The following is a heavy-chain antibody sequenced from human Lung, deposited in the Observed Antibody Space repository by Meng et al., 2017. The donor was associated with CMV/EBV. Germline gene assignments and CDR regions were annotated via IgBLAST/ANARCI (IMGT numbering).Heavy chain of an antibody. V-gene: IGHV3-21*01. CDR1: GFTFSNYS. CDR2: INGDSSYL. Sequence: GGSLRLSCAASGFTFSNYSIAWVRQAPGKGLEWVSSINGDSSYLYYAASVKGRFTISRDNAKNSLFANMDSLRAEDTAVYYCAGYCSATHCYTTASQYYAVDVWGQGTTVTVSS. CDR3: AGYCSATHCYTTASQYYAVDV. J-gene: IGHJ6*02. D-gene: IGHD2-2*02.